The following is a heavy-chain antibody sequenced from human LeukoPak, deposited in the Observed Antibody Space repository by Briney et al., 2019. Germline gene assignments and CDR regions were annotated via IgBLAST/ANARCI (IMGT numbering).Heavy chain of an antibody. J-gene: IGHJ3*02. CDR3: ATRYYYDDAFDI. Sequence: ASLKVSCKVSGYTLTELAMHWVRQAPGKGLEWMGGFDPENGEVIYAQKFQGRVTMTEDTSTDTAYMELSSLRSEDTAVYYCATRYYYDDAFDIWGQGTMVTVSS. D-gene: IGHD3-22*01. CDR2: FDPENGEV. CDR1: GYTLTELA. V-gene: IGHV1-24*01.